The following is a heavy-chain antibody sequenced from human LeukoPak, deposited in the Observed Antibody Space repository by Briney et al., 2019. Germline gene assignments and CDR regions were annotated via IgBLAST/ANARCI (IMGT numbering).Heavy chain of an antibody. D-gene: IGHD3-22*01. J-gene: IGHJ4*02. V-gene: IGHV3-23*01. Sequence: GGSLRLSCAASGFTFTTYAMSWVRQAPGKGLEWVSASGSGANTYYSDSVKGRFTISRDNSKDTLYLQMNSLRAEDTAIYFCARRKYDSSGFDYWGQETLVTVSS. CDR3: ARRKYDSSGFDY. CDR1: GFTFTTYA. CDR2: SGSGANT.